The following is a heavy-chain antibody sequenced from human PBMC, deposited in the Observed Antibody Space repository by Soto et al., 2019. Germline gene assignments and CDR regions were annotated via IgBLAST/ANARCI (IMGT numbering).Heavy chain of an antibody. V-gene: IGHV4-31*03. CDR1: GGSVNSGGYY. J-gene: IGHJ4*02. D-gene: IGHD4-17*01. CDR2: IYYSGTA. CDR3: ARSATTCPGAFVDY. Sequence: TSETLSLSCTVSGGSVNSGGYYWTWIRQHPGKGLEWIGYIYYSGTAYYNPSLKRRVSISLDPSKNQFSLKLSSVTAADTAVYYCARSATTCPGAFVDYWGQGTLVTVSS.